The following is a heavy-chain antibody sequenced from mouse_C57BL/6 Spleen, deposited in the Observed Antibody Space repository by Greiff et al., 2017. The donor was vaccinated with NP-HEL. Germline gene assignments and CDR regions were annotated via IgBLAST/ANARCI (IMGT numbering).Heavy chain of an antibody. CDR2: IYPGSGST. CDR3: ARWGQLRLQDYAMDY. D-gene: IGHD3-2*02. V-gene: IGHV1-55*01. Sequence: QVQLQQPGAELVKPGASVKMSCKASGYTFTSYWITWVKQRPGQGLEWIGDIYPGSGSTNYNEKFKSKATLTVDTSSSTAYMQLSSLTSEDSAVYDCARWGQLRLQDYAMDYWGQGTSVTVSS. CDR1: GYTFTSYW. J-gene: IGHJ4*01.